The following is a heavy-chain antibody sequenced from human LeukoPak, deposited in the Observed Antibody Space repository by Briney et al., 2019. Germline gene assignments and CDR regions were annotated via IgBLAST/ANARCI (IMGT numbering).Heavy chain of an antibody. J-gene: IGHJ4*02. V-gene: IGHV1-18*01. Sequence: ASVKDSCKASGYTFTNYGISWVGQAPGQGPEWMGWISAYNGNTNYAQKLQGRVTMTTDTSTSTAYMELRSLRSDDTAVYYCARVRCSGGCCYSNFDYWGQGTLVTVSS. CDR3: ARVRCSGGCCYSNFDY. CDR2: ISAYNGNT. CDR1: GYTFTNYG. D-gene: IGHD2-15*01.